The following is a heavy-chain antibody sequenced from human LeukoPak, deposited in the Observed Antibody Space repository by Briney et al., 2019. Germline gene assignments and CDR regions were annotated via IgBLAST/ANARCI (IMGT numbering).Heavy chain of an antibody. CDR1: GFTFSSYW. V-gene: IGHV3-7*01. Sequence: GGSLRLSCAASGFTFSSYWMSWVRQAPGKGLEWVANIKQDGSEKYYVDSVKGRFTISRDNAKNSLYLQMNSLRAEDTATYYCARVSSKTMVRALITKKNYYYYYMDVWGKGTTVTISS. J-gene: IGHJ6*03. CDR3: ARVSSKTMVRALITKKNYYYYYMDV. CDR2: IKQDGSEK. D-gene: IGHD3-10*01.